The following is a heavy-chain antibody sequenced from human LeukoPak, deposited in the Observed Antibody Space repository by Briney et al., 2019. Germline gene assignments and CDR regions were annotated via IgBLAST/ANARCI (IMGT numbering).Heavy chain of an antibody. D-gene: IGHD5-12*01. Sequence: GASVKVSCKASGYTFTSYGISWVRQAPGQGLEWMGWISAYNGNTNYAQKLQGRVTMTTDTSTSTAYMELRSLRSDDTAVYYCARDGKEGIWWLSTRVDLPYCDDYFDYWGQGTLVTISS. CDR3: ARDGKEGIWWLSTRVDLPYCDDYFDY. J-gene: IGHJ4*02. V-gene: IGHV1-18*01. CDR1: GYTFTSYG. CDR2: ISAYNGNT.